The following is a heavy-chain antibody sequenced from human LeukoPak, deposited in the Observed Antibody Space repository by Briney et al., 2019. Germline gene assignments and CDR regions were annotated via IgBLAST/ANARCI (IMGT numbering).Heavy chain of an antibody. CDR2: MNPNSGNT. Sequence: GASVKDSCKASGYTFTSYDINWVRQATGQGLEWMGLMNPNSGNTVYAQRFQGGVTMTRSTSISTAYMELSNLRSDDTAVYFCARGFSATTTRDYWGQETLVTVS. V-gene: IGHV1-8*01. D-gene: IGHD4-17*01. J-gene: IGHJ4*02. CDR1: GYTFTSYD. CDR3: ARGFSATTTRDY.